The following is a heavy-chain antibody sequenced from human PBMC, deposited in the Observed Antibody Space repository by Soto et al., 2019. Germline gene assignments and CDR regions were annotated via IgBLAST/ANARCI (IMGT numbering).Heavy chain of an antibody. CDR2: ISSSSSTK. Sequence: GGSLRLSCAASGFTFSSYSMNWVRQAPGKGLEWVSYISSSSSTKYYEDSVKGRFTISRDNAKNSLYLKMNSLIDEDTAFYCSARDREDYSIYYYGMDVWGQGTTVTVTS. J-gene: IGHJ6*02. D-gene: IGHD4-4*01. CDR1: GFTFSSYS. V-gene: IGHV3-48*02. CDR3: ARDREDYSIYYYGMDV.